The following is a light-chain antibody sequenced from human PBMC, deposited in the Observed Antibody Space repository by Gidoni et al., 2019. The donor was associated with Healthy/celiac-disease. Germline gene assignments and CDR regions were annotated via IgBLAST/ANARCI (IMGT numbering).Light chain of an antibody. Sequence: DIQMTQSPSTLSASVGDRVTITCRDSQSISSWLAWYQQKPGNAPKLLIYKASSLESGVPSRFSGSGAGTEFTLTISSLQPDDFATYYCQQYNSYSKTFGQGTKVEIK. CDR2: KAS. J-gene: IGKJ1*01. V-gene: IGKV1-5*03. CDR3: QQYNSYSKT. CDR1: QSISSW.